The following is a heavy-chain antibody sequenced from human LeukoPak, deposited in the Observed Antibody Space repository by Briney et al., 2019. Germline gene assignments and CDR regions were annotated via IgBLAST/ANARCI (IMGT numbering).Heavy chain of an antibody. CDR2: IYTSGST. CDR3: ARDSSQSGSYGDDAFDI. CDR1: GGSISSYY. J-gene: IGHJ3*02. D-gene: IGHD1-26*01. V-gene: IGHV4-4*07. Sequence: PSETLSLTCTVSGGSISSYYWSWIRQPPGKGLEWIGRIYTSGSTNYNPSLKSRVTMSVDTSKNQFSLKLSSVTAADTAVYYCARDSSQSGSYGDDAFDIWGQGTMVTVSS.